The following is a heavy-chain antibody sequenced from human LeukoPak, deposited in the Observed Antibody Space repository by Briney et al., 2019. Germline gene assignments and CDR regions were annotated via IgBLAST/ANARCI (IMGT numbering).Heavy chain of an antibody. D-gene: IGHD3-16*01. V-gene: IGHV3-21*01. Sequence: PGGSLRLSCAASGFTFSSYSMNWVRQAPGKGLEWVSSISSSSSYIYYADSVKGRFTISRDNAKNSLYLQMNSLRAEDTAVYYCARGPLRSGKNWFDPWGQGTLVTVSS. J-gene: IGHJ5*02. CDR1: GFTFSSYS. CDR3: ARGPLRSGKNWFDP. CDR2: ISSSSSYI.